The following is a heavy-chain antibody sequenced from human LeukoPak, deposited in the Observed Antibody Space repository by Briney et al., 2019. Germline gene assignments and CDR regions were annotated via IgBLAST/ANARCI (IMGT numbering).Heavy chain of an antibody. CDR3: VNQISGWVY. Sequence: GGSLRLSCAASGFSISNYGMHWVRQAPGKGLEYVSGSSSNGGSTYYADSAKGRFTISRDNSKNTLYLQMSSLRPEDTAVYYCVNQISGWVYWGQGTLVTVSS. J-gene: IGHJ4*02. D-gene: IGHD6-19*01. V-gene: IGHV3-64D*06. CDR2: SSSNGGST. CDR1: GFSISNYG.